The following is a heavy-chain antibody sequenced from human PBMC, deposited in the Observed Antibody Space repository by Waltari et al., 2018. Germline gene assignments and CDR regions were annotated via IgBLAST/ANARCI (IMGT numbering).Heavy chain of an antibody. CDR2: IFYSGNT. Sequence: QVQLQESGPGLVKPSETLSLTCTVSGGSISTTAYYWGWVRQPPGKGLEWIGSIFYSGNTYYNPSLKSRLTQSVDTSKNQFSLKLNSVTAADTAVYYCAREGREGYYYMDVWGQGTTVTVSS. CDR1: GGSISTTAYY. CDR3: AREGREGYYYMDV. V-gene: IGHV4-39*07. J-gene: IGHJ6*03.